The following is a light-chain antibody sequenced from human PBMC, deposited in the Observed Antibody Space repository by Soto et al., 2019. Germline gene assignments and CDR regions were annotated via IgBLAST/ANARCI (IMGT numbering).Light chain of an antibody. V-gene: IGKV3-20*01. J-gene: IGKJ1*01. Sequence: IVLTHSPGTLSFSPGEIATLSFRGMQSVSSSYLAWYQQKPGQAPRLLIYGASSRATGIPDRFSGSGSGTDFTLTISRLEPEDFAVYYCQQYGSSPPWSFGQGTKVDIK. CDR3: QQYGSSPPWS. CDR1: QSVSSSY. CDR2: GAS.